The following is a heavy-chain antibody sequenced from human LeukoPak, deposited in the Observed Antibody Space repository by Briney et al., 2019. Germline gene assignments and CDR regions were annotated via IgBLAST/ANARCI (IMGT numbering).Heavy chain of an antibody. D-gene: IGHD3-10*01. J-gene: IGHJ4*02. Sequence: GGSLRLSCTTSGFNFRAYWMGCVRQAPGKGLEWLSTISGSGTTTYYVDSVKGRFTVSRDNSKNTLYLQMSSLRAGDTAVYYCAKAGHYGSGSYYSDYWGRGTLVTVSP. CDR1: GFNFRAYW. CDR3: AKAGHYGSGSYYSDY. CDR2: ISGSGTTT. V-gene: IGHV3-23*01.